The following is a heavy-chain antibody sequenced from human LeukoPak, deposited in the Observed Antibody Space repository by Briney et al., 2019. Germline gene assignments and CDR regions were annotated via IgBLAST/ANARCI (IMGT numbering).Heavy chain of an antibody. J-gene: IGHJ4*02. D-gene: IGHD3-22*01. V-gene: IGHV3-20*04. CDR2: INWNGDST. Sequence: GGSLRLACAASGFSFDDYGLTWVRQAPGKGLEWVSGINWNGDSTDYADSVKGRFTISRDNAKNSLYLQMNSLRAEDTALYYCARDLRVVITGSFDSWGQGTLVTVSS. CDR1: GFSFDDYG. CDR3: ARDLRVVITGSFDS.